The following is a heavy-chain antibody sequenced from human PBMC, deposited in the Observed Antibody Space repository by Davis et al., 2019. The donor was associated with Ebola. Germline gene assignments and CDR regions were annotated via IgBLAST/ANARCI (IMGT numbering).Heavy chain of an antibody. D-gene: IGHD5-24*01. CDR3: ARDGMATIPPCDY. CDR1: GFTFSDYY. J-gene: IGHJ4*02. V-gene: IGHV3-11*06. CDR2: ISSSSSYT. Sequence: PGGSLRLSCAASGFTFSDYYMSWIRQAPGKGLEWVSYISSSSSYTNYADSVKGRFTISRDNAKNSLYLQMNSLRAEDTAVYDCARDGMATIPPCDYWGQGTLVTVSS.